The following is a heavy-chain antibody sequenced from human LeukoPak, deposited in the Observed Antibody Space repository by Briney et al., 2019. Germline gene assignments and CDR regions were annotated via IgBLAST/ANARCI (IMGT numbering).Heavy chain of an antibody. J-gene: IGHJ5*02. CDR1: EFTFSSYG. Sequence: GGSLRLSCAASEFTFSSYGMSWVRQAPGKGLEWVSAISGGGGSTYYSDSVKGRLTISRDNSKNTLYTQINSLSAEDTELTPSAKDSSSWHDWFDPWGGGGLATVPS. D-gene: IGHD6-13*01. CDR3: AKDSSSWHDWFDP. V-gene: IGHV3-23*01. CDR2: ISGGGGST.